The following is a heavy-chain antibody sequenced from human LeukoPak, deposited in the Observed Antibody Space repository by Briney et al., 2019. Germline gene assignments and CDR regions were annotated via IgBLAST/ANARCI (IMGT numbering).Heavy chain of an antibody. CDR3: AGLVGRYSSGLYYYYFDY. V-gene: IGHV4-4*02. D-gene: IGHD3-22*01. Sequence: PSETLSLTCTVSGDSINSLDLWSWVRQPPGKGLEWFGEMNLSGTTHSNPSVRSRVTISIDKSKNQFFLNLSSVTAADTAVYYCAGLVGRYSSGLYYYYFDYWGQGTLVTVSS. CDR2: MNLSGTT. CDR1: GDSINSLDL. J-gene: IGHJ4*02.